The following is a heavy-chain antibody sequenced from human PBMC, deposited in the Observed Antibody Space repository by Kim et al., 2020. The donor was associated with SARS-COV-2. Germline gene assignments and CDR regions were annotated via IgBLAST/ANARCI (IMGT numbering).Heavy chain of an antibody. J-gene: IGHJ3*01. V-gene: IGHV4-34*01. CDR1: GGSFSGYY. CDR2: INHSGST. CDR3: ARDPRYYYDSSSLS. Sequence: SETLSLTCAVYGGSFSGYYWSWIRQPPGKGLEWIGEINHSGSTNYNPSLKSRVTISVDTSKNQFSLKLSSVTAADTAVYYCARDPRYYYDSSSLSWGQGTMVTVSS. D-gene: IGHD3-22*01.